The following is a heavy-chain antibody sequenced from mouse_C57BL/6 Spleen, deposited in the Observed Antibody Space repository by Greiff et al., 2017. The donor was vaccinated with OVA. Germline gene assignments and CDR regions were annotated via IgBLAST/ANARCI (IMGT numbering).Heavy chain of an antibody. CDR2: IYPGSGNT. V-gene: IGHV1-76*01. Sequence: QVQLQQSGAELVRPGASVKLSCKASGYTFTDYYINWVKQRPGQGLEWIARIYPGSGNTYYNEKFKGKATLTAEQSSSTAYMQLSSLTSEDSAVYFCARGIYYDYEGWFAYWGQGTLVTVSA. CDR1: GYTFTDYY. D-gene: IGHD2-4*01. CDR3: ARGIYYDYEGWFAY. J-gene: IGHJ3*01.